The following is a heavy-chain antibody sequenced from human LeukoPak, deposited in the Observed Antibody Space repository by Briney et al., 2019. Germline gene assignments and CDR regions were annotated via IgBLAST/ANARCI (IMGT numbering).Heavy chain of an antibody. CDR1: GGSISSYY. Sequence: PSDTLSLTCTVSGGSISSYYWSWIRQPPGKGLEGVGYIYYSGSTNYNPSLKRRVTISVDTSKNQFSLKLSSVTAAVTAVYYCARDRGYCSSTSCRVGFDPWGQGTLVTVSS. V-gene: IGHV4-59*01. CDR2: IYYSGST. D-gene: IGHD2-2*01. J-gene: IGHJ5*02. CDR3: ARDRGYCSSTSCRVGFDP.